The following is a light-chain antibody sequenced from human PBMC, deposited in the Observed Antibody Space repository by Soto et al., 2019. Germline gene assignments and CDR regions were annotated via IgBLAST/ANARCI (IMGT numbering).Light chain of an antibody. CDR2: DVS. V-gene: IGLV2-14*03. J-gene: IGLJ2*01. CDR3: ISYTTLNTLL. Sequence: QSALTQPASVSGSPGQSITISCTGAIGDVGDRNYVSWYQQHPGKAPKLIIYDVSNRPSGVSHRFSGSKSGNTASLTIAGLQAEDEADYYCISYTTLNTLLFGGGTKLTVL. CDR1: IGDVGDRNY.